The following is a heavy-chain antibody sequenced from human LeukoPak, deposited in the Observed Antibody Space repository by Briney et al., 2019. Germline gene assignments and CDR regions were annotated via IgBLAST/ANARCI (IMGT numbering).Heavy chain of an antibody. D-gene: IGHD2-15*01. CDR1: GYTFTSYG. V-gene: IGHV1-18*01. CDR3: ASFELYCSGGSCYRTVDY. CDR2: ISAYNGNT. J-gene: IGHJ4*02. Sequence: GASVKVSCKASGYTFTSYGISWVRQAPGQGLEWMGWISAYNGNTSYAQKLQSRVTMTTDTSTSTAYMELRSLRSDDTAVYYCASFELYCSGGSCYRTVDYWGQGTLVTVSS.